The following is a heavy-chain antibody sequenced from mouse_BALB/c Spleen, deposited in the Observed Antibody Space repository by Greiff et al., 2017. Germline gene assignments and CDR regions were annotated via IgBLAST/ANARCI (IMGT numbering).Heavy chain of an antibody. CDR3: ARERDWPFAY. CDR1: GFTFSDYY. V-gene: IGHV5-4*02. Sequence: EVQLVESGGGLVKPGGSLKLSCAASGFTFSDYYMYWVRQTPEKRLEWVATISDGGSYTYYPDSVKGRFTISRDNAKNHLYLQMSSLKSEDTAMYYCARERDWPFAYWGQGTLVTVSA. CDR2: ISDGGSYT. J-gene: IGHJ3*01. D-gene: IGHD4-1*01.